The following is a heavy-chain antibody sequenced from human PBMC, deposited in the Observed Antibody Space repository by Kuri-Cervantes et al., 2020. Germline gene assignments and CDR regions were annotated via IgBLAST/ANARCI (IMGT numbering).Heavy chain of an antibody. V-gene: IGHV3-9*01. J-gene: IGHJ2*01. CDR2: ISWNSGSI. CDR1: GFTFDDYA. CDR3: AKGNWYFDL. Sequence: SLRLSCAASGFTFDDYAMHWVRQAPGKGLEWVSGISWNSGSIGYADSVKGRFTISRDNAKNSLYLQMNSLRAEDTALYYCAKGNWYFDLWGQGTLVTVSS.